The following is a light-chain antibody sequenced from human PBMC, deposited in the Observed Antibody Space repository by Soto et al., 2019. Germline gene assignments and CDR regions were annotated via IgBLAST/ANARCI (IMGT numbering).Light chain of an antibody. V-gene: IGKV1D-12*01. Sequence: DIQMTQSPSSVSASVGDRVTITCRASQGVSTWLAWYQQKPGKAPNLLIYTASSLQSGVPSRFSGSGSGTDFALPISSLQPEDFATYYCQQTTTSPHTFGGGTKVEI. J-gene: IGKJ4*01. CDR1: QGVSTW. CDR2: TAS. CDR3: QQTTTSPHT.